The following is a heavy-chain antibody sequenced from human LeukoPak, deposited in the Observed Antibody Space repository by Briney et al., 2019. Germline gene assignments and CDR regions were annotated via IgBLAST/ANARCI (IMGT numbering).Heavy chain of an antibody. CDR2: ISGSGGST. CDR3: ARGYCSGGDSCYHSDFDY. Sequence: GGSLRLSCAASGFTFSSYAMSWVRQAPGKGLEWVSAISGSGGSTYYADSVKGRFTISRDNSKNTLYLQMNSLRAEDTAVYYCARGYCSGGDSCYHSDFDYWGQGTLVTVSS. CDR1: GFTFSSYA. V-gene: IGHV3-23*01. D-gene: IGHD2-15*01. J-gene: IGHJ4*02.